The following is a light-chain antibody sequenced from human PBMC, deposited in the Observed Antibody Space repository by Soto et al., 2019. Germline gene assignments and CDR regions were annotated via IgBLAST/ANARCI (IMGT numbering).Light chain of an antibody. CDR2: DAS. J-gene: IGKJ4*01. CDR3: QQYDNPNLTVT. Sequence: DIQMTQSPSSLSASVGDRDTITCQASQDISNYLNWYQQKPGKAPKLLIYDASNLETGVPSRFSGSGSGTDFTFTISSLQPEDIATYYCQQYDNPNLTVTFGGGTKVEIK. V-gene: IGKV1-33*01. CDR1: QDISNY.